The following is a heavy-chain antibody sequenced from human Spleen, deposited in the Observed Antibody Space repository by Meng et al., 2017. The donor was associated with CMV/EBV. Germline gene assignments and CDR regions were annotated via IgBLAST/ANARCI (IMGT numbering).Heavy chain of an antibody. CDR1: GFTFNKYW. J-gene: IGHJ6*02. CDR3: VRDRRYCASTTCPYNYYGLDV. Sequence: GESLKISCAASGFTFNKYWMTWVRQAPGKGLEWVANINQDRSEKYYVDSVKGRFTISRDNAKNSVYLQMNTLRAEDTAVYYCVRDRRYCASTTCPYNYYGLDVWGQGTPVTVSS. CDR2: INQDRSEK. V-gene: IGHV3-7*01. D-gene: IGHD2-2*01.